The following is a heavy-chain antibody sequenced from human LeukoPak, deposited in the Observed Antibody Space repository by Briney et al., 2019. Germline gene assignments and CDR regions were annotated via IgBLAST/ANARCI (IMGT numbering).Heavy chain of an antibody. CDR2: IRYDGSNK. V-gene: IGHV3-30*02. D-gene: IGHD1-26*01. CDR3: AKDRRSGGWELRPVDDY. J-gene: IGHJ4*02. Sequence: GGSLRLSCAASGFTFSSYGMHWVRQAPGKGLEWVAFIRYDGSNKYYADSVKGRFTISRDNSKNTLYLQMNSLRAEDTAVYYCAKDRRSGGWELRPVDDYWSQGTLVTVSS. CDR1: GFTFSSYG.